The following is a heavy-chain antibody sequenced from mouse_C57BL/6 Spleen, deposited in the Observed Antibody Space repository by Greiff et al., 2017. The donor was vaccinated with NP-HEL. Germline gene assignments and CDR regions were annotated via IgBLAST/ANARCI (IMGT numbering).Heavy chain of an antibody. D-gene: IGHD2-3*01. CDR2: IHPNSGST. CDR1: GYTFTSYW. CDR3: ARSCIYDGYYFDY. Sequence: QVQLQQPGAELVKPGASVKLSCKASGYTFTSYWMHWVKQRPGQGLEWIGMIHPNSGSTNYNEKFKSKATLTVDKSSSTAYMQLSSLTSEDSAVYYCARSCIYDGYYFDYWGQGATLTVSS. V-gene: IGHV1-64*01. J-gene: IGHJ2*01.